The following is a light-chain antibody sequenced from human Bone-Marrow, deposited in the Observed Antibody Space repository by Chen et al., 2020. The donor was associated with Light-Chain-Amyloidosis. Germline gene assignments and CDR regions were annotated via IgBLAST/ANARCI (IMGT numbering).Light chain of an antibody. CDR1: DLPTKY. CDR2: GAT. Sequence: SYELTQPPSVSVSPGQTARITCSGDDLPTKYAYWYQQKPGQAPVLVIHGATERPSGISERFSGSSSGKTATLTISGVQAEDEADYHCQSADSSGTYEVIFGGGTKLTVL. CDR3: QSADSSGTYEVI. V-gene: IGLV3-25*03. J-gene: IGLJ2*01.